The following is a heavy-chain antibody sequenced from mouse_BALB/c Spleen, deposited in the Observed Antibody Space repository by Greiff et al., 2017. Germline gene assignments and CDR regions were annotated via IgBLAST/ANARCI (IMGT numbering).Heavy chain of an antibody. CDR1: GFSLTSYG. CDR2: IWAGGST. CDR3: ASLYDYDDFYYAMDY. Sequence: VQLQESGPGLVAPSQSLSITCTVSGFSLTSYGVHWVRQPPGKGLEWLGVIWAGGSTNYNSALMSRLSISKDNSKSQVFLKMNSLQTDDTAMYYCASLYDYDDFYYAMDYWGQGTSVTVSS. J-gene: IGHJ4*01. D-gene: IGHD2-4*01. V-gene: IGHV2-9*02.